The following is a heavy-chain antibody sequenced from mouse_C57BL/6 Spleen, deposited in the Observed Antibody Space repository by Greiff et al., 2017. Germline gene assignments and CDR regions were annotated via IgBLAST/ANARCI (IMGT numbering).Heavy chain of an antibody. V-gene: IGHV1-81*01. D-gene: IGHD1-1*01. CDR3: AITTVWYFDV. CDR2: IYPRSGNT. Sequence: QVQLKQSGAELARPGASVKLSCKASGYTFTSYGISWVKQRTGQGLEWIGEIYPRSGNTYYNEKLKGKATLTADKSSSTAYMELRSLTSEDSAVYFCAITTVWYFDVWGTGTTVTVSS. CDR1: GYTFTSYG. J-gene: IGHJ1*03.